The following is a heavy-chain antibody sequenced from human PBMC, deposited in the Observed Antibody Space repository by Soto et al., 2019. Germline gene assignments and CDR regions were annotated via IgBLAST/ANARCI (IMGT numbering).Heavy chain of an antibody. CDR2: ISGGSSVT. Sequence: PGGSLRLSCTASGFTFSDYAMAWVRQAPGKGLEWVSTISGGSSVTYHGDSVKGRFTISRDNAKKTLFLQLNRLSAEDTATYYCAKVLSKNYYYPFDFWGQGTQVTVSS. V-gene: IGHV3-23*01. CDR1: GFTFSDYA. CDR3: AKVLSKNYYYPFDF. J-gene: IGHJ4*02. D-gene: IGHD3-10*01.